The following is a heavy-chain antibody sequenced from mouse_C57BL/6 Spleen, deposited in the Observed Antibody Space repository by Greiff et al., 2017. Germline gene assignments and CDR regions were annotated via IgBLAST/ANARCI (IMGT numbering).Heavy chain of an antibody. J-gene: IGHJ2*01. CDR2: INPSSGYT. CDR3: AREGGRSSYFDY. V-gene: IGHV1-4*01. Sequence: VQLQQSGAELARPGASVKMSCKASGYTFTSYTMHWVKQRPGQGLEWIGYINPSSGYTKYNQKFKDKATLTADKSSSTAYMQLSSLTSEDSAVYYCAREGGRSSYFDYWGQGTTLTVSS. CDR1: GYTFTSYT. D-gene: IGHD1-1*01.